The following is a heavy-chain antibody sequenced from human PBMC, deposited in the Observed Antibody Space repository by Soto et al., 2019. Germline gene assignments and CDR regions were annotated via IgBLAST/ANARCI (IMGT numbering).Heavy chain of an antibody. J-gene: IGHJ4*02. Sequence: SETLSLTCTVSGGSISSYYWSWIRQPPGKGLEWIGYIYYSGSTNYNPSLKSRVTISVDTSKNQFSLKLSSVTAADTAVYYCAIDWDGDHRDQYDFSGQRTPVTVSS. D-gene: IGHD2-21*01. V-gene: IGHV4-59*01. CDR1: GGSISSYY. CDR3: AIDWDGDHRDQYDF. CDR2: IYYSGST.